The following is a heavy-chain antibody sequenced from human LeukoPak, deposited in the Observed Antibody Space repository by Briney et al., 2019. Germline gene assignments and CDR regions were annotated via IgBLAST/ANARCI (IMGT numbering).Heavy chain of an antibody. CDR3: ARELAYCGGDCYSFDY. Sequence: SVKVSCKASGGTFSSYAISWVRQAPGQGLEWMGRIIPILGIANYAQKFQGRVTITADKSTSTAYMELSSLRSEDTAVYYCARELAYCGGDCYSFDYWGQGTLVTVSS. J-gene: IGHJ4*02. CDR2: IIPILGIA. V-gene: IGHV1-69*04. CDR1: GGTFSSYA. D-gene: IGHD2-21*02.